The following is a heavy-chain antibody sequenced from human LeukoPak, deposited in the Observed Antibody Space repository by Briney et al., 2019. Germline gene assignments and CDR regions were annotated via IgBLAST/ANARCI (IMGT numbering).Heavy chain of an antibody. CDR3: AKTRPLDSSSWSHGNY. CDR2: ISGSGDST. D-gene: IGHD6-13*01. CDR1: GFTFSSYA. J-gene: IGHJ4*02. V-gene: IGHV3-23*01. Sequence: GGSLRLSCAASGFTFSSYAMSWVRQAPGKGLEWVSAISGSGDSTYYGDSVKGRFTISRDNSKNTLYLQMNSLRAEDTAVYYCAKTRPLDSSSWSHGNYWGQGTLVTVSS.